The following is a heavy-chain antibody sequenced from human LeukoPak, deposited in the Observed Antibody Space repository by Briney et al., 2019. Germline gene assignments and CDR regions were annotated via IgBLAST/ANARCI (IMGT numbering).Heavy chain of an antibody. J-gene: IGHJ4*02. V-gene: IGHV3-23*01. Sequence: GGSLRLSCAASGFTFSNAWMSWVRQAPGKGLEWVSTISGSGSNTYYADSVKGRFTISRDNSKNTLYLQMNSLRAEDTAIYYCARARYNPYYFDYWGQGTLVTVSS. CDR1: GFTFSNAW. CDR3: ARARYNPYYFDY. CDR2: ISGSGSNT. D-gene: IGHD1-14*01.